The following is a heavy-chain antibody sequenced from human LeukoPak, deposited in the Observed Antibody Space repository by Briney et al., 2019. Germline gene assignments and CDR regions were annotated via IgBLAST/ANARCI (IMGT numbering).Heavy chain of an antibody. CDR2: IYGGGST. J-gene: IGHJ3*02. CDR3: AREYTGSRGDAFII. CDR1: GFTVSSNY. D-gene: IGHD6-13*01. Sequence: GGSLRLSCAASGFTVSSNYMSWVRQAPGKGLEWVSIIYGGGSTYYADSVKGRFTISRHNSKNTLYLQMNSLRAEDTAVYYCAREYTGSRGDAFIIGAKGKRVTV. V-gene: IGHV3-53*04.